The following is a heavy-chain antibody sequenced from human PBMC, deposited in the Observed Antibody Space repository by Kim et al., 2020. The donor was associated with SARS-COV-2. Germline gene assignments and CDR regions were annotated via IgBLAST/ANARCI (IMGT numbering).Heavy chain of an antibody. CDR2: INPNSGGT. CDR3: ARDRTKGQWLV. CDR1: GYTFTGYY. J-gene: IGHJ4*02. D-gene: IGHD6-19*01. V-gene: IGHV1-2*06. Sequence: ASVKVSCKASGYTFTGYYMHWVRQAPGQGLEWMGRINPNSGGTNYAQRFQGRVTLTRDTSISTAYMELSSLRSDDTAIYYCARDRTKGQWLVWGQGTLVTVSS.